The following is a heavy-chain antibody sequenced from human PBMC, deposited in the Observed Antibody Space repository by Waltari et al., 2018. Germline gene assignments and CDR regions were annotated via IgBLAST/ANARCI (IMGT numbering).Heavy chain of an antibody. D-gene: IGHD4-17*01. V-gene: IGHV1-2*02. CDR3: AREGDYGAYCEF. CDR1: GYTFNALY. J-gene: IGHJ4*02. Sequence: QAHLVLSGAELKKPGASVKVSCKASGYTFNALYIQWVRQAPGQGPEWPGSINPHRGATRYARQFQGRVTLTADRAMDTVNMELNSLKSGDTAMYYCAREGDYGAYCEFGGQGTLVTVAS. CDR2: INPHRGAT.